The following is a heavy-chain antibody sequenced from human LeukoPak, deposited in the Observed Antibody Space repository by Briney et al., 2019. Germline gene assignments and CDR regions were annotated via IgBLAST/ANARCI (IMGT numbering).Heavy chain of an antibody. D-gene: IGHD3-22*01. V-gene: IGHV4-4*07. CDR3: ARDADSSGYYFSI. Sequence: SETLSLTCTVSGGSISSYYWSWIRQPAGKGLEWIGRIYTSVSTNYNPSLKSRVTMSVNTSKNQFSLKLSSVTAADTAVYYCARDADSSGYYFSIWGQGTLVTVSS. CDR1: GGSISSYY. J-gene: IGHJ4*02. CDR2: IYTSVST.